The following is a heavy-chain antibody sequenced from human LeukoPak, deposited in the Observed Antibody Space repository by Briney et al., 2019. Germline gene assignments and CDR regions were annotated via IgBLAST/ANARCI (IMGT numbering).Heavy chain of an antibody. CDR3: AKGGYDYVEIGYFDY. CDR2: IIASSGST. J-gene: IGHJ4*02. D-gene: IGHD5-12*01. V-gene: IGHV3-23*01. Sequence: GSLRLSCAASSFTFQNYSMNWVRQAPGKGLEWVSIIIASSGSTFYADSVKGRFTISRDNSKSTLYLQMNSLSVEDTAVYYCAKGGYDYVEIGYFDYWGQGTLVTVSS. CDR1: SFTFQNYS.